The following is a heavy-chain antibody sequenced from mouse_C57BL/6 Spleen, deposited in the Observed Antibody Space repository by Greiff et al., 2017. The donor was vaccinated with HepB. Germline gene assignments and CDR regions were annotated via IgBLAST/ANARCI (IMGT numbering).Heavy chain of an antibody. CDR2: IYPGDGDT. J-gene: IGHJ1*03. CDR1: GYAFSSYW. CDR3: ERSVTTVVAHWYFDV. D-gene: IGHD1-1*01. V-gene: IGHV1-80*01. Sequence: VQLQQSGAELVKPGASVKISCKASGYAFSSYWMNWVKQRPGKGLEWIGQIYPGDGDTNYNGKFKGKTTLTADKSSSTAYMQLSSLTSEDSAVYFCERSVTTVVAHWYFDVWGTGTTVTVSS.